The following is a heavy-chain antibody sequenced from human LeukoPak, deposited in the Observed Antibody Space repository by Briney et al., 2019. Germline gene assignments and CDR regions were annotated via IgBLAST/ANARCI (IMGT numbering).Heavy chain of an antibody. V-gene: IGHV3-23*01. CDR1: GFTFRRYG. D-gene: IGHD6-6*01. J-gene: IGHJ6*03. CDR2: ISGSGGST. Sequence: PGGSLRLSCAASGFTFRRYGMSWVRQAPEKGLEWVSAISGSGGSTYYADSVKGRFTISRDNSKNTLYLQMNSLRAEDAAVYYCAKYLAARYYYYYYMDVWGKGTTVTVSS. CDR3: AKYLAARYYYYYYMDV.